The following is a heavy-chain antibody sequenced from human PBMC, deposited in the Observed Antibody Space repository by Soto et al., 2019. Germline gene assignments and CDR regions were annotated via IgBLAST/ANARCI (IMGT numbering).Heavy chain of an antibody. D-gene: IGHD1-26*01. Sequence: QMQLVQSGPEVKKPGTSVKVSCKASGFTFTSSAVQWVRQARGQRLEWIGWIVVGSGNTNYAQKFQERVTITRDMSTSTAYMELSSLRSEDTAVYYCAAAGARRDYYYGMDVWGQGTTVTVSS. V-gene: IGHV1-58*01. CDR3: AAAGARRDYYYGMDV. CDR2: IVVGSGNT. J-gene: IGHJ6*02. CDR1: GFTFTSSA.